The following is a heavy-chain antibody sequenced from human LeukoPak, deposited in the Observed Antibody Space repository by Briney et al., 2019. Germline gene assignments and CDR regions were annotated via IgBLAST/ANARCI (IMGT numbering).Heavy chain of an antibody. CDR1: GFTFSSYA. V-gene: IGHV3-30-3*01. J-gene: IGHJ4*02. D-gene: IGHD3-3*01. CDR2: ISYDGSNK. Sequence: PGGSLRLSCAASGFTFSSYAMHWVRQAPGKGLEWVAVISYDGSNKYYADSVKGRFTISRDNSKNTLYLQMNSLRAEDTAVYYCARDRPYHDFWSGYFDYWGQGTLVTVSS. CDR3: ARDRPYHDFWSGYFDY.